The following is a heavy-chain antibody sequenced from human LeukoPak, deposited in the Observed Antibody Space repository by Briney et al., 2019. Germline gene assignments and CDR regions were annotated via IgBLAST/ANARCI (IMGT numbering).Heavy chain of an antibody. CDR3: ARDLSIAVAGTSDY. D-gene: IGHD6-19*01. CDR2: ISAYNGHT. J-gene: IGHJ4*02. Sequence: ASVKVSCKASGYTFTSYGISWVRQAPGQGLEWMGWISAYNGHTNYAQKLQGRVTMTTDTSTSTAYMELRSLRSDDTVVYYCARDLSIAVAGTSDYWGQGTLVTVSS. V-gene: IGHV1-18*01. CDR1: GYTFTSYG.